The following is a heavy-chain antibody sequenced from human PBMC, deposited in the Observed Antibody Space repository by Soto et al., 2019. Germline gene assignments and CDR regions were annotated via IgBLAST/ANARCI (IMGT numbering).Heavy chain of an antibody. V-gene: IGHV3-23*01. J-gene: IGHJ3*02. Sequence: PGGSLRLSCAASGFTFSSYAMSWVRQAPGKGLKWVSAISGSGGSTYYADSVKGRFTISRDNSKNTLYLQMNSLRAEDTAVYYCAKDVKAATSPDNDAFDIWGQGTMVTVSS. CDR2: ISGSGGST. CDR3: AKDVKAATSPDNDAFDI. D-gene: IGHD6-13*01. CDR1: GFTFSSYA.